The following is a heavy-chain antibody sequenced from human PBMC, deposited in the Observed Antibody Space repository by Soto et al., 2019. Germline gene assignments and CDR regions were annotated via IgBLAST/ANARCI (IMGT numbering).Heavy chain of an antibody. CDR3: ARDMGVYSGYVLDY. CDR2: ISSNGGST. D-gene: IGHD5-12*01. CDR1: GFTFSSYA. V-gene: IGHV3-64*01. Sequence: EEQLVESGGGLVQPGGSLRLSCAASGFTFSSYAMQWVRQAPGKGLEYVSVISSNGGSTYYANSVKGRYTISRDNSKNTLYLQMGSLRAEDMAVYYCARDMGVYSGYVLDYWGQGTLVTVSS. J-gene: IGHJ4*02.